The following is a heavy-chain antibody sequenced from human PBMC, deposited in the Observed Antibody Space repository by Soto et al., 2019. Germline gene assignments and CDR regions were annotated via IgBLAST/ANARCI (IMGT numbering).Heavy chain of an antibody. V-gene: IGHV3-13*01. CDR2: IGTAGDT. J-gene: IGHJ4*02. D-gene: IGHD3-3*01. CDR3: ARTHTSKYYDFWSGLYYFDY. CDR1: GFTFSSYD. Sequence: GGSLRLSCAASGFTFSSYDMHWVRQATGKGLEWVSAIGTAGDTYYPGSVKGRFTISRENAKNSLYLQMNSLRAEDTAVYYCARTHTSKYYDFWSGLYYFDYWGQGTLVTVSS.